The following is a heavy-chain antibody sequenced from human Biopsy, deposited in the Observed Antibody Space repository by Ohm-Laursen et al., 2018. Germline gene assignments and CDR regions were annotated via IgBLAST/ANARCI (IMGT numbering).Heavy chain of an antibody. Sequence: SDTLSLTCTVYGGSFSGYYWSWIRQPPGKGLEWIGEINHSGSTNYNPSLKSRVTISVDTSKNQFSLKLSSVTAADTAVYYCARGRLREVARFDYWGQGTLVTVSS. CDR2: INHSGST. CDR1: GGSFSGYY. J-gene: IGHJ4*02. V-gene: IGHV4-34*01. D-gene: IGHD5-12*01. CDR3: ARGRLREVARFDY.